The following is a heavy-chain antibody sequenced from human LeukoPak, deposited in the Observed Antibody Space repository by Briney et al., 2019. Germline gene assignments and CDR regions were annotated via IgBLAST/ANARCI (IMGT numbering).Heavy chain of an antibody. D-gene: IGHD1-20*01. Sequence: GGSLRLSCAASGFTFSSFAMSWVRQAPGRGLEWVSAISGSGGSTYYADSVKGRFTISRDNSKNTLYLQMNSLRAEDTAVYYCAKDISAGITGIAYYFDYWGQGTLVTVSS. CDR2: ISGSGGST. V-gene: IGHV3-23*01. J-gene: IGHJ4*02. CDR1: GFTFSSFA. CDR3: AKDISAGITGIAYYFDY.